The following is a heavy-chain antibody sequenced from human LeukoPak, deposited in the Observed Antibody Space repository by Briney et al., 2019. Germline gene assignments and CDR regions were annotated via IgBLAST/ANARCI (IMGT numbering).Heavy chain of an antibody. CDR2: ISGSGGST. V-gene: IGHV3-23*01. D-gene: IGHD3-10*01. Sequence: GGSLRLSCAASGFTFSSYGMSWVRQAPGKGLEWVSAISGSGGSTYYADSVKGRFTISRANSKNTLYLQMNSLRAEDTAVYYCAKAKGRGSPGRDYFDYWGQGTLVTVSS. CDR3: AKAKGRGSPGRDYFDY. J-gene: IGHJ4*02. CDR1: GFTFSSYG.